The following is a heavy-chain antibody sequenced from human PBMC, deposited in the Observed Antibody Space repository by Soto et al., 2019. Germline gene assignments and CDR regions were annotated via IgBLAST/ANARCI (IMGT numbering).Heavy chain of an antibody. CDR2: ISAYNGNT. CDR1: GYTFTIYG. J-gene: IGHJ6*02. CDR3: ARPTGRAYGMDV. V-gene: IGHV1-18*04. Sequence: ASVKVSCKASGYTFTIYGISCVLQAPGQGLEWMGWISAYNGNTNYAQKLQGRVTMTTDTSTSTAYMELRSLRSDDTAVYYCARPTGRAYGMDVWGQGTTVTVSS.